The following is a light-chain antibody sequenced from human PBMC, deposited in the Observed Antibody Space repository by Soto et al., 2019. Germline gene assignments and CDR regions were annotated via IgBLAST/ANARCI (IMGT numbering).Light chain of an antibody. CDR2: WAS. CDR3: QQYYSTPRT. V-gene: IGKV4-1*01. Sequence: DIVITQSPLSLPVAAGEPASISCRSGQGLLHSNGYYYLASYQQKPGQPPKLLIYWASTRESGVPDRFRGSGSGTDFTLTISSLQAEDVAVYYCQQYYSTPRTFGQGTKVDIK. CDR1: QGLLHSNGYYY. J-gene: IGKJ1*01.